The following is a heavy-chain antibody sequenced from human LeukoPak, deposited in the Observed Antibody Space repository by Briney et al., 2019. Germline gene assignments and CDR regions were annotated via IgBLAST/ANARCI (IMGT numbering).Heavy chain of an antibody. CDR2: ISGSGGST. V-gene: IGHV3-23*01. Sequence: PGGSLRLSCAASGFTFSSYAMSWVRQAPGKGLEWVSAISGSGGSTYYADSVKGRFTISRDNSKNTLYLQMNSLRAEDTAVYYCAKEGYYYDSSGYFHFDLWGRGTLVTVSS. CDR3: AKEGYYYDSSGYFHFDL. D-gene: IGHD3-22*01. J-gene: IGHJ2*01. CDR1: GFTFSSYA.